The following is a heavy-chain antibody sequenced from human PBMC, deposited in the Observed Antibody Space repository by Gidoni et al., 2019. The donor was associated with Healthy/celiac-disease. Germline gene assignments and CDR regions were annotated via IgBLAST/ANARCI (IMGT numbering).Heavy chain of an antibody. CDR3: ARETKETYYDFWSGYYRGRWFDP. J-gene: IGHJ5*02. CDR2: INHSGST. Sequence: QVQLQQWGAGLLKPSETLSLTCAVYGGSFSGYYWSWIRQPPGKGLEWIGEINHSGSTNYNPSLKSRVTISVDTSKNQFSLKLSSVTAADTAVYYCARETKETYYDFWSGYYRGRWFDPWGQGTLVTVSS. CDR1: GGSFSGYY. D-gene: IGHD3-3*01. V-gene: IGHV4-34*01.